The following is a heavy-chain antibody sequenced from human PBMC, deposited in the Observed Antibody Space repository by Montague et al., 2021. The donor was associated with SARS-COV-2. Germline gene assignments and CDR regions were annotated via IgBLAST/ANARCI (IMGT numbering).Heavy chain of an antibody. Sequence: SETLSLTCSVSGGSISGSYWSWIRQPPGKGLEWIGYIYHYGSAKYNPSLKSRVTISADTSKNQFSLKLSSVTAVDTAVYYCARHASWDWYYFDYWGQGTLVTVSS. V-gene: IGHV4-59*08. CDR2: IYHYGSA. CDR1: GGSISGSY. CDR3: ARHASWDWYYFDY. D-gene: IGHD2-21*01. J-gene: IGHJ4*02.